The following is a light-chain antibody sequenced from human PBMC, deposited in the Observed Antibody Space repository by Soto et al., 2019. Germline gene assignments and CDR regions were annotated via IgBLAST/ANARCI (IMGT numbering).Light chain of an antibody. CDR1: SSDVGGYNY. J-gene: IGLJ1*01. CDR2: EVS. Sequence: QSALTQPASVSGSPGQSITISCTGTSSDVGGYNYVSWCQQHPGKAPKLMIYEVSNRPSGVSNRFSGSKSGNTASLTISGLQAEDEADYYCSSYTSSSTLEVFGTGTKLTVL. V-gene: IGLV2-14*01. CDR3: SSYTSSSTLEV.